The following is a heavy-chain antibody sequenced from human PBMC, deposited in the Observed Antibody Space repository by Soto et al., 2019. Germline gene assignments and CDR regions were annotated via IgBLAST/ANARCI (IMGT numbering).Heavy chain of an antibody. CDR1: GFTFSSYW. Sequence: PGGSLRLSCAASGFTFSSYWMHWVRQAPGKGLEWVSAISGSGGSTYYADSVKGRFTISRDNSKNTLYLQMNSLRAEDTAVYYCAYSSTPFDYWGQGTLVTVSS. D-gene: IGHD6-13*01. CDR3: AYSSTPFDY. J-gene: IGHJ4*02. CDR2: ISGSGGST. V-gene: IGHV3-23*01.